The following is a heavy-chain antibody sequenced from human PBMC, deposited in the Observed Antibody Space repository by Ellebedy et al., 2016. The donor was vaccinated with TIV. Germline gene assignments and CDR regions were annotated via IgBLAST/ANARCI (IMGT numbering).Heavy chain of an antibody. CDR3: ARIPSSLGATGYYYGMDV. V-gene: IGHV2-70*11. D-gene: IGHD1-26*01. J-gene: IGHJ6*02. CDR2: IDWDDDK. Sequence: SGPTLVKPTQTLTLTCTFSGFSLSTSGMCVSWIRQPPGKALEWLARIDWDDDKYYSTSLKTRLTISKDTSKNQVVLTMTNMDPVDTATYYCARIPSSLGATGYYYGMDVWGQGTTVTVSS. CDR1: GFSLSTSGMC.